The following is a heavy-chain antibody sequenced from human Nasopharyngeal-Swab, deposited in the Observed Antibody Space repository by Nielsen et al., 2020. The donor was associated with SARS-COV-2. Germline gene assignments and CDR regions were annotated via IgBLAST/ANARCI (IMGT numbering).Heavy chain of an antibody. CDR2: IAHDASNE. D-gene: IGHD4-17*01. V-gene: IGHV3-30*03. Sequence: GESLKISCAASGFTFSSFCMHWVRQAPGKGPEWVAFIAHDASNEYYGDSVKGRFSISRDSSKNTLYLQMDSLRGEDTAVYYCARDAPAHYGAFYWGRGTLVTVSS. CDR3: ARDAPAHYGAFY. CDR1: GFTFSSFC. J-gene: IGHJ4*02.